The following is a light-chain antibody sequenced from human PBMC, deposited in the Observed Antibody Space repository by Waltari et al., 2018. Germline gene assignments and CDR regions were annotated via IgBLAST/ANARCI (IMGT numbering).Light chain of an antibody. J-gene: IGLJ3*02. CDR1: VGTGPNT. CDR2: VNSDGSH. CDR3: ETGGHGTWV. V-gene: IGLV4-69*01. Sequence: QFVLLQPPPPFASRGPSSNPTATLSVGTGPNTSPCIQHQPEKGPRYLMKVNSDGSHNKGVGMPDRFSGSSSGAERYLTISSLQSEDEADYYCETGGHGTWVFGGGTRLTVL.